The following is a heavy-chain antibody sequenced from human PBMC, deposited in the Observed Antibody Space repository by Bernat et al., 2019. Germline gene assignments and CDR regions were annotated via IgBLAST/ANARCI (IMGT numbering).Heavy chain of an antibody. V-gene: IGHV3-74*02. CDR2: INRDGSIT. Sequence: VQLVESGGGVVQPGTSLRLSCAASGFTFSFDGMHWVRQFPGKGLVWVSRINRDGSITNYADSVMGRFTISRDNARNTVFLQMNSLRVDDTAIYYCARGPHPDSSGTGSYWGQGTLVTVSS. D-gene: IGHD1-1*01. CDR3: ARGPHPDSSGTGSY. CDR1: GFTFSFDG. J-gene: IGHJ4*02.